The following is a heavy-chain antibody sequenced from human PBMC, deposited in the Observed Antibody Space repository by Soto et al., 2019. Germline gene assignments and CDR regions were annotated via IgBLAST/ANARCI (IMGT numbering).Heavy chain of an antibody. Sequence: SETLSLTCAVSGGSISSSNWWSWVRQPPGKGLEWIGEIYHSGSTNYNPSLKSRVTISVDKSKNQFSLKLSSVTAADTAVYYYARDRGEGCYYGSGSYRVRYYGMDVWGQGTTVTISS. D-gene: IGHD3-10*01. CDR3: ARDRGEGCYYGSGSYRVRYYGMDV. V-gene: IGHV4-4*02. CDR1: GGSISSSNW. CDR2: IYHSGST. J-gene: IGHJ6*02.